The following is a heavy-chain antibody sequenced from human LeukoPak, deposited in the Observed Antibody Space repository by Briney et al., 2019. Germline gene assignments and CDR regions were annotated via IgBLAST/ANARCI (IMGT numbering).Heavy chain of an antibody. CDR1: GYSFTSYW. CDR3: ARTSGITIFGVVRGYYFDY. CDR2: IYPGDSDT. D-gene: IGHD3-3*01. J-gene: IGHJ4*02. V-gene: IGHV5-51*01. Sequence: GESLKISCKGPGYSFTSYWIGWVRQMPGKGLEWMGIIYPGDSDTRYSPSFQGQVTISADKSISTAYLQWSSLKASDTAMYYCARTSGITIFGVVRGYYFDYWGQGTLVTVSS.